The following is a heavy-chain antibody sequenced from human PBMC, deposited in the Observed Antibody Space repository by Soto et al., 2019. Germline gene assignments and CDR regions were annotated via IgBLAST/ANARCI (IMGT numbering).Heavy chain of an antibody. Sequence: QMQLQESGPGLVKPSETLSLTCTVTGASIPNYYWTWIRQPPGKALEWIGYIFSAETTHYSPSLKSRLTMSLDTSEHQFSLRLTSVTAADTAVYYCARGAHWSFDLWGRGTLVTVSS. J-gene: IGHJ2*01. CDR1: GASIPNYY. V-gene: IGHV4-59*01. CDR3: ARGAHWSFDL. CDR2: IFSAETT.